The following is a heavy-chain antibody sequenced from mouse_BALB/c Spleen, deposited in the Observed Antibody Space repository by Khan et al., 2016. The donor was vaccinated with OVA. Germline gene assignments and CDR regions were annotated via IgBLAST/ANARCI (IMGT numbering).Heavy chain of an antibody. V-gene: IGHV2-3*01. D-gene: IGHD2-1*01. J-gene: IGHJ3*01. Sequence: VQLQESGPGLVAPSQSLSIRCTVSGLSLTNYGVSWVRQPPGKGLEWLGVIWGDGSTNYHSVLKSRLTINKDNSKSQVFVKLNSLQPDDTATYFCAIIYYGNDWFAYWGQGTLVTGSA. CDR2: IWGDGST. CDR1: GLSLTNYG. CDR3: AIIYYGNDWFAY.